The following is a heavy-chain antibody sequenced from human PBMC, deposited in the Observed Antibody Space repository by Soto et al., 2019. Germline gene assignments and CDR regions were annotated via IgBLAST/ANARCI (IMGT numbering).Heavy chain of an antibody. V-gene: IGHV3-15*01. D-gene: IGHD6-19*01. CDR3: TTESDGSGWYFDY. Sequence: GGSLRLSCAASGFTFSNAWMSWVRQAPGKGLEWVGRIKSKTDGGTTDYAAPVKGRFTISRDDSKNTLYLQMNSLKTEDTAVYYCTTESDGSGWYFDYWGQGTLVTVSS. CDR1: GFTFSNAW. J-gene: IGHJ4*02. CDR2: IKSKTDGGTT.